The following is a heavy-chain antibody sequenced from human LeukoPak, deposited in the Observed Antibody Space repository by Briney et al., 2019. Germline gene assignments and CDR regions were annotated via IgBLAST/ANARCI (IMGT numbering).Heavy chain of an antibody. J-gene: IGHJ3*02. V-gene: IGHV1-2*02. CDR2: INPNSGGT. CDR1: GYTFTGYY. Sequence: GASVKVSCKASGYTFTGYYTHWVRQAPGQGLEWMGWINPNSGGTNYAQKFQGRVTMTRDTSISTAYMELSRLRSDDTAVYYCARRIAVLGGRRPDAFDIWGQGTMVTVSS. D-gene: IGHD6-19*01. CDR3: ARRIAVLGGRRPDAFDI.